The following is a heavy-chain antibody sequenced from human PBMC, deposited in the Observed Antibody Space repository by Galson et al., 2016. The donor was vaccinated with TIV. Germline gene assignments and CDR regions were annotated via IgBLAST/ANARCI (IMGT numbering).Heavy chain of an antibody. Sequence: CAISGDSVSGNTAAWNWVRQSPSRGLEWLGRIYYTSKCNTDYAVSVKGRIIFRPDTSMTQVSLQLSSVIPDDTAVYYCSRGNGSYGMGGAMDVWGRGTTVTVSS. CDR2: IYYTSKCNT. V-gene: IGHV6-1*01. CDR3: SRGNGSYGMGGAMDV. D-gene: IGHD1-26*01. J-gene: IGHJ6*02. CDR1: GDSVSGNTAA.